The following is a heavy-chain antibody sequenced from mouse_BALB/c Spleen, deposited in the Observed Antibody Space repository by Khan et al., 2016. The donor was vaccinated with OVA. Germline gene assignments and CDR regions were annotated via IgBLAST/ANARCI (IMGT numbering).Heavy chain of an antibody. CDR1: GYTFTSYT. CDR2: INPSNNYT. D-gene: IGHD2-14*01. CDR3: VREGDYYRSDGWFAY. Sequence: QVQLKESGAELARPGASVKMSCKASGYTFTSYTMHWVRQRPGQTLEWIGHINPSNNYTNYNQNFKDKATLIVDKSSSTAYMQLNSLTSEDSTVYYCVREGDYYRSDGWFAYGGQGTLVTVSA. V-gene: IGHV1-4*01. J-gene: IGHJ3*01.